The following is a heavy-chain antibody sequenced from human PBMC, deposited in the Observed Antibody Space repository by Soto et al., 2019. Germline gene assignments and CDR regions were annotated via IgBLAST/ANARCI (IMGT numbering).Heavy chain of an antibody. J-gene: IGHJ5*02. D-gene: IGHD3-22*01. CDR2: IYYSGST. V-gene: IGHV4-31*03. Sequence: PSETLSLTCTFSGGSISSGTYYWTWIRQHPGKGLEWIGYIYYSGSTYYNPSLKSRITISLDTSNNQFSLKLTSVTAADTAMYYCARGRSIGYYSNENWFDPWGQGTLVTVSS. CDR1: GGSISSGTYY. CDR3: ARGRSIGYYSNENWFDP.